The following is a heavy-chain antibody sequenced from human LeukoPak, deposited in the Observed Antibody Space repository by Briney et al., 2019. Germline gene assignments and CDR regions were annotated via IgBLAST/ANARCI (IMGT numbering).Heavy chain of an antibody. CDR1: GYSINSAYY. CDR3: ARHVGPYYDILTGYWSFDY. V-gene: IGHV4-38-2*02. J-gene: IGHJ4*02. CDR2: IYHSGSP. D-gene: IGHD3-9*01. Sequence: PSETLSLTCTVSGYSINSAYYWGWIRQPPGKGLEWIGSIYHSGSPDYNPSLKSRVTISVDTSKNQFSLKLSSVTAADTAVYYCARHVGPYYDILTGYWSFDYWGQGTLVTVSS.